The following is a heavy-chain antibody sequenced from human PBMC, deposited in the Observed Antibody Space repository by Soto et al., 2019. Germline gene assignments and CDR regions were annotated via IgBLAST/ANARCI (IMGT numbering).Heavy chain of an antibody. CDR1: GDSVSSNLAS. V-gene: IGHV6-1*01. CDR2: TYYRSKWYR. CDR3: SRIQYTAYFVN. Sequence: PSQTLSLTCVISGDSVSSNLASWSCIRPSPSRGLEWLGSTYYRSKWYRYYAQSVKSRITINPDTSKNQFSLHLSSVTPEDTAVYWCSRIQYTAYFVNWGQGTPVTVSS. D-gene: IGHD5-18*01. J-gene: IGHJ4*01.